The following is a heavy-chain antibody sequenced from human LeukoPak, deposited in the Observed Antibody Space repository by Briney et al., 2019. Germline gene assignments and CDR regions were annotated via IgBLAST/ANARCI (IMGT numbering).Heavy chain of an antibody. V-gene: IGHV3-33*06. J-gene: IGHJ4*02. CDR3: AKSNLVDTAVVGYFDY. Sequence: GGSLRLSCAASGFTFSSYGMHWVRQAPGKGLEWVAVIWYDGSNKYYADSVKGRFTISRDNSKNTLYLQMNSLRAEDTAVYYCAKSNLVDTAVVGYFDYWGQGTLVTVSS. D-gene: IGHD5-18*01. CDR1: GFTFSSYG. CDR2: IWYDGSNK.